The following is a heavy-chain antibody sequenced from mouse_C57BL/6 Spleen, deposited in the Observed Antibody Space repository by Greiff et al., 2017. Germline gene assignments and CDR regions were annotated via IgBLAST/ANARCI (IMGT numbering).Heavy chain of an antibody. Sequence: EVQLQQSGPELVKPGDSVKISCKASGYSFTGYFMNWVMQSHGKSLEWIGRINPYNGDTFYNQKFKGKATLTVDKSSSTAHMELRSLTSEDSAVYYWAREANSYYGSSLAYGGQGTLVTVSA. CDR3: AREANSYYGSSLAY. CDR1: GYSFTGYF. J-gene: IGHJ3*01. CDR2: INPYNGDT. D-gene: IGHD1-1*01. V-gene: IGHV1-20*01.